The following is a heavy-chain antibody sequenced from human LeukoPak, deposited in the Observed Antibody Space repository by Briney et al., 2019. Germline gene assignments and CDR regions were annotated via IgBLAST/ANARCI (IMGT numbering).Heavy chain of an antibody. V-gene: IGHV3-23*01. Sequence: GGSLRLSCAASGGTFSNYAMTWVRQAPGKGLEWVSSITNTGATTYNAASVKRRFTISRDNSKTTLYFQMNSLRVEDTAIYYCAKDRAGYSYGTFEARGQGALVTVSS. J-gene: IGHJ4*02. D-gene: IGHD5-18*01. CDR1: GGTFSNYA. CDR3: AKDRAGYSYGTFEA. CDR2: ITNTGATT.